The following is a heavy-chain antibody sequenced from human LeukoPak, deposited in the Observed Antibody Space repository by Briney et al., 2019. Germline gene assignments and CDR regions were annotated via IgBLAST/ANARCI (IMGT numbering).Heavy chain of an antibody. D-gene: IGHD3-3*01. CDR1: GFTFSSYW. Sequence: GGSLRLSCAASGFTFSSYWKQWVGQAPGKGLVSVSRINSYQTTTNYPDPVNGRFTISPHNAQHTLYLQMTSLRAEETAVYYCARGEGFSRYWGQGPLVTVSS. CDR2: INSYQTTT. J-gene: IGHJ4*02. V-gene: IGHV3-74*01. CDR3: ARGEGFSRY.